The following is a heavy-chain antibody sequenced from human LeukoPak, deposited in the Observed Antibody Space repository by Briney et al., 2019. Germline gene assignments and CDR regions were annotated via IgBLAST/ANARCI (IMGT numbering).Heavy chain of an antibody. CDR3: ANVGSYSRLYYYYYMDV. Sequence: PGGSLRLSCAASGFTFSSFSMNWVRQAPGKWLEWVSSISTSSSYIYYADSVKGRFTISRDNSKNTLYLQMNSLRAEDTAVYYCANVGSYSRLYYYYYMDVWGKGTTVTISS. V-gene: IGHV3-21*01. J-gene: IGHJ6*03. CDR1: GFTFSSFS. D-gene: IGHD1-26*01. CDR2: ISTSSSYI.